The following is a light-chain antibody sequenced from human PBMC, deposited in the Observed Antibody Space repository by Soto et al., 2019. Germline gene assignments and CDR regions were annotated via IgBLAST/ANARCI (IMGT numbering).Light chain of an antibody. CDR3: QSYDSSLSGYV. CDR1: SSNIGAGYD. J-gene: IGLJ1*01. Sequence: QSVLTQPPSVFGAPGQRVTISCTWSSSNIGAGYDVHWYQQLPGTAPKLLIYGNSNRPSGVPDRFSGSKSGTSASLAITGLQAEDEADYYCQSYDSSLSGYVFGTGTKLTV. V-gene: IGLV1-40*01. CDR2: GNS.